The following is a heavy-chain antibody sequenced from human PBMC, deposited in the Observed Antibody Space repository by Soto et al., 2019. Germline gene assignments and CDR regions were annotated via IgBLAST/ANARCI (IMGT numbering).Heavy chain of an antibody. Sequence: ASVKVSCKASGYTFTGYYINWVRQAPGQGLEWMGWINPNSGGTNYAQKFQGWLTMTRDTSISTAYMELSRLRPDDTAVYYCARLAPSGGDSDYWGQGTLVTVSS. J-gene: IGHJ4*02. CDR1: GYTFTGYY. CDR3: ARLAPSGGDSDY. CDR2: INPNSGGT. V-gene: IGHV1-2*04. D-gene: IGHD2-21*01.